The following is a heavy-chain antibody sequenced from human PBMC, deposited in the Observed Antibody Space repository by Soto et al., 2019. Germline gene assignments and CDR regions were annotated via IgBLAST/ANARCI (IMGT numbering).Heavy chain of an antibody. V-gene: IGHV3-23*01. CDR3: AKKVNSGPGSQYFDY. J-gene: IGHJ4*02. CDR1: GFTFYSYA. CDR2: ISGSGDTT. Sequence: GGSLRLSCAASGFTFYSYAMTWVRQAPGKGLEWVSSISGSGDTTYYADSVKGRFTISRDNSKNMLFLQMNSLRAEDTAVYYCAKKVNSGPGSQYFDYWGQGTLVTVSS. D-gene: IGHD3-10*01.